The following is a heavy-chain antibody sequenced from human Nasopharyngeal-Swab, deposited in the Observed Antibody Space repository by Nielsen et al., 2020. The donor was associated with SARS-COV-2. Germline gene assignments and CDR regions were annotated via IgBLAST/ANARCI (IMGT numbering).Heavy chain of an antibody. CDR3: ARVGSIFGVVMGENFDY. V-gene: IGHV1-69*01. Sequence: WVRQAPGQGLEWMGGIIPIFGTANYAQKFQGRVTITADESTSTAYMELSSLRSEDTAVYYCARVGSIFGVVMGENFDYWGQGTLVTVSS. CDR2: IIPIFGTA. J-gene: IGHJ4*02. D-gene: IGHD3-3*02.